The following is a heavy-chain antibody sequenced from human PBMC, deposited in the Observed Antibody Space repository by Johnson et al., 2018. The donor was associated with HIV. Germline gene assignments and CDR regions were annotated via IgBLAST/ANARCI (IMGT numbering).Heavy chain of an antibody. V-gene: IGHV3-30*02. CDR2: IRYDGSNK. CDR3: AKIWGAIAATVYAFDI. CDR1: GLTFSNYG. D-gene: IGHD5-12*01. J-gene: IGHJ3*02. Sequence: QVQLVESGGGVVQPGGSLRLSCAASGLTFSNYGSHWVRQAPGKGLEWVAFIRYDGSNKYYADSVKGRFTISRDNSKNTLYLQMDSLRPEDTAVYYCAKIWGAIAATVYAFDIWGQVTMVTVSS.